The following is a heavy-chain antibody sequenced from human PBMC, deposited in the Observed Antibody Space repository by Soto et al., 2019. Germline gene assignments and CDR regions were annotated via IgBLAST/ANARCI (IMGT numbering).Heavy chain of an antibody. V-gene: IGHV1-8*01. Sequence: VKVDWKGSGYTFSCYDINWVRKDNGQGLEWMGWMNPNSGNTGYAQKFQGRVTMTRNTSISTAYMELSSLRSEDTAVYYCARVPDDFWSGYYMSWFDPWGQGTLVTVSS. CDR2: MNPNSGNT. CDR3: ARVPDDFWSGYYMSWFDP. CDR1: GYTFSCYD. J-gene: IGHJ5*02. D-gene: IGHD3-3*01.